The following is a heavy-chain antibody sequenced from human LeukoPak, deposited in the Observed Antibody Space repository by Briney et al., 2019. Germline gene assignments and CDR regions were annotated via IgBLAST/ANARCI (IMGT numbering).Heavy chain of an antibody. CDR2: ITSSSSYI. Sequence: GGSLRLSCAASGFTFSSYNMNWVRQAPGKGLEWVSSITSSSSYIYYADSVKGRFTISRDNAKNSLYLQMNSLRAEDTAVYYCARGSFTMIPGGYWGQGTLVTVSS. CDR3: ARGSFTMIPGGY. D-gene: IGHD3-22*01. V-gene: IGHV3-21*01. J-gene: IGHJ4*02. CDR1: GFTFSSYN.